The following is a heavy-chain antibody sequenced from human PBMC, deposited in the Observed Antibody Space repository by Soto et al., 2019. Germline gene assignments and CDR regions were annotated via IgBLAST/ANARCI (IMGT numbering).Heavy chain of an antibody. V-gene: IGHV3-9*01. J-gene: IGHJ4*02. CDR3: AKDYNNYWSGYYAH. Sequence: PGGSLRLSCAASGFSFDDHAMHWVRQAPGKGLEWVSRSSWNSGITEYADSVKGRFTISRDNAKNSLYLQMNSLRAEDTALYYCAKDYNNYWSGYYAHWGQGT. D-gene: IGHD3-3*01. CDR1: GFSFDDHA. CDR2: SSWNSGIT.